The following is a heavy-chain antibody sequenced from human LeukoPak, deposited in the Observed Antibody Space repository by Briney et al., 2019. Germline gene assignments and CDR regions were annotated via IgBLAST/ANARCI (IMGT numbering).Heavy chain of an antibody. J-gene: IGHJ4*02. V-gene: IGHV3-30*18. CDR1: GFTFSNYG. D-gene: IGHD2-2*01. Sequence: GGSLRLSCAASGFTFSNYGMHWVRQAPGKGLEWVAVILHDGSNGYYADSVKGRFIISRDNSKNTLYLQMNSLRAEDTAIYYCAKDPCSSTSCPKPRYFFDYWGQGTLVTLSS. CDR3: AKDPCSSTSCPKPRYFFDY. CDR2: ILHDGSNG.